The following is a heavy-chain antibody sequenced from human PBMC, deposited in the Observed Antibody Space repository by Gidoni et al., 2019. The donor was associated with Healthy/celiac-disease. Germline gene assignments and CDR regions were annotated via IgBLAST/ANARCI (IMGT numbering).Heavy chain of an antibody. V-gene: IGHV4-31*03. Sequence: QVQLQASGPGLVKPSQTLSLTCTVSGGSISRGGYYWSWIRQHPGKGLEWIGYIYYSGSTYYNPSLKSRVTISVDTSKNQFSLKLSSVTAADTAVYYCARDRYNWKGVIRGWFDPWGQGTLVTVSS. CDR3: ARDRYNWKGVIRGWFDP. CDR1: GGSISRGGYY. J-gene: IGHJ5*02. CDR2: IYYSGST. D-gene: IGHD1-20*01.